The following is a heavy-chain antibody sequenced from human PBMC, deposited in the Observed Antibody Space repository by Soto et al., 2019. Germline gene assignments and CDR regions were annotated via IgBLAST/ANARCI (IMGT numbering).Heavy chain of an antibody. J-gene: IGHJ4*02. Sequence: GESLKISCAASGFTFSSYAMSWVRQAPGKGLEWVSAISGSGGSTYYADSVKGRFTISRDNSKNTLYLQMNSLRAEDTAVYYCAKDAPVDSSGYPFDYWGQGTLVTVSS. D-gene: IGHD3-22*01. CDR3: AKDAPVDSSGYPFDY. V-gene: IGHV3-23*01. CDR1: GFTFSSYA. CDR2: ISGSGGST.